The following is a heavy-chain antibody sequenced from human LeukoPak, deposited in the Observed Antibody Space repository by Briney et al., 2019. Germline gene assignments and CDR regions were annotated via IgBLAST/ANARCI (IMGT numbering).Heavy chain of an antibody. CDR3: AKDATAVPGTVYMDV. CDR1: GFIFSDYE. V-gene: IGHV3-48*03. D-gene: IGHD6-13*01. J-gene: IGHJ6*03. CDR2: ISISGTTI. Sequence: GGSLRLSCAASGFIFSDYEMNWVRQAPGKGLEGLSHISISGTTIHYADSVKGRFTISRDNAKKSVYLPMTSLRAQDTALYYCAKDATAVPGTVYMDVWGKGTTLTISS.